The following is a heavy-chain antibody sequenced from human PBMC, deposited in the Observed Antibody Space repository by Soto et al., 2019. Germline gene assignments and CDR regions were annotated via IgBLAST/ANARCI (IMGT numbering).Heavy chain of an antibody. D-gene: IGHD3-10*01. V-gene: IGHV1-69*06. Sequence: ASVKVSCKASGGTFSSYAISWARQAPGQGLEWMGGIIPIFGTANYAQKFQGRVTITADKSTSTAYMELSSLRSEDTAVYYCARVASLLSGLRSYYFDYWGQGTLVTVSS. J-gene: IGHJ4*02. CDR1: GGTFSSYA. CDR3: ARVASLLSGLRSYYFDY. CDR2: IIPIFGTA.